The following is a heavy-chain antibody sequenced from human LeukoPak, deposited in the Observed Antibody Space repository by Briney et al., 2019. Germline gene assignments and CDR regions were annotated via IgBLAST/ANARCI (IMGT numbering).Heavy chain of an antibody. Sequence: PSETLSLTCTVSGGSISSGGYYWSWIRQHPGKGLEWIGYIYYSGSTYYNPSLKSRVTISVGTSKNQFSLKLSSVTAADTAVYYCARTRGATAWYFDLWGRGTLVTVSS. J-gene: IGHJ2*01. V-gene: IGHV4-31*03. CDR1: GGSISSGGYY. CDR2: IYYSGST. CDR3: ARTRGATAWYFDL. D-gene: IGHD3-10*01.